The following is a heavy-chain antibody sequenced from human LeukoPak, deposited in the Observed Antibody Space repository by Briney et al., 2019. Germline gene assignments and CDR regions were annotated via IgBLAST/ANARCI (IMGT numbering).Heavy chain of an antibody. J-gene: IGHJ5*02. Sequence: SETLSLTCTVSGGSISSYYWSWIRQPPGKGLEWIGEINHSGSTNYNPSLKSRVTISVDTSKNQFSLKLGSVTAADTAVYYCARAYSSGWSSGVDWFDPWGQGTLVTVSS. D-gene: IGHD6-19*01. CDR3: ARAYSSGWSSGVDWFDP. CDR2: INHSGST. V-gene: IGHV4-34*01. CDR1: GGSISSYY.